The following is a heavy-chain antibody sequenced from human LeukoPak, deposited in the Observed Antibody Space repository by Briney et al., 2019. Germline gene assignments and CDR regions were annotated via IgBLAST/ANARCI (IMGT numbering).Heavy chain of an antibody. Sequence: GGSLRLSCTSSGFTFGTYAVSWFRQAPGKGLEWVSAISGSGGSTYYADSVKGRFTISRDNSKNTLYLQMNSLRAEDTAVYYCAKDLGSYDSSGQLGDYWGQGTLVTVSS. V-gene: IGHV3-23*01. CDR1: GFTFGTYA. CDR3: AKDLGSYDSSGQLGDY. J-gene: IGHJ4*02. D-gene: IGHD3-22*01. CDR2: ISGSGGST.